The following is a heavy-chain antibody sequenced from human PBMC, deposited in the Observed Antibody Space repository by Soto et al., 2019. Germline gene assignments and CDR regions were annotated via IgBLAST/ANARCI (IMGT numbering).Heavy chain of an antibody. CDR3: GGGGGGETMVRGVMRY. CDR2: IIPIFGTA. CDR1: GGTFSSYA. D-gene: IGHD3-10*01. V-gene: IGHV1-69*01. Sequence: QVQLVQSGAEVKKPGSSVKVSCKASGGTFSSYAISWVRQAPGQGLEWMGGIIPIFGTANYAQKFQGRVTITADESTRAGVMGLRRLRSEGTGVYLWGGGGGGETMVRGVMRYWGQGTLVTVSS. J-gene: IGHJ4*02.